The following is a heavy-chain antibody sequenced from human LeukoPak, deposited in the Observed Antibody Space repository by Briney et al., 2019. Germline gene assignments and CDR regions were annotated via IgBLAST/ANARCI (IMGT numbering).Heavy chain of an antibody. J-gene: IGHJ6*04. CDR3: ARQGFGVVQMDV. CDR2: IYYSGST. V-gene: IGHV4-39*01. D-gene: IGHD3-3*01. Sequence: SETLSLTCTVSGGSISSSSYYWGWIRQPPWKGLEWIGSIYYSGSTYYNPSLKSRVTISVDTSKTQFSLKLSSVTAADTAVYYCARQGFGVVQMDVWGKGTTVTVSS. CDR1: GGSISSSSYY.